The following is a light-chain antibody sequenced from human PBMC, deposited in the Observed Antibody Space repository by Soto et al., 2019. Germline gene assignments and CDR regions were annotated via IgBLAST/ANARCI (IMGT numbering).Light chain of an antibody. V-gene: IGKV3D-15*01. CDR3: QHYHNCTYLI. CDR1: QGVSSY. CDR2: GAS. J-gene: IGKJ4*01. Sequence: EIVLTQSPATLSASPGDRATISCRASQGVSSYLAWYQHKPGQAPRLLIYGASTMATGIPARFSGSGSGTEFTLTITSLRSQDFAVYSCQHYHNCTYLIFGGGTKVEIK.